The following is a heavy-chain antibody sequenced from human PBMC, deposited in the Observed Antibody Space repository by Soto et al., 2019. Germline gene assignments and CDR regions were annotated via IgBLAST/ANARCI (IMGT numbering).Heavy chain of an antibody. V-gene: IGHV5-51*01. CDR1: GYILTHYW. D-gene: IGHD2-15*01. J-gene: IGHJ6*04. CDR3: ARSPVVASIDYYGREV. Sequence: VESLKISCKCPGYILTHYWIGWVRQIPCRGLEWMGIIHPRDSDNKYNPSFQDQVTISADKSITTAYLHWSGLKASDTALYFCARSPVVASIDYYGREVWGNGNTVTVSA. CDR2: IHPRDSDN.